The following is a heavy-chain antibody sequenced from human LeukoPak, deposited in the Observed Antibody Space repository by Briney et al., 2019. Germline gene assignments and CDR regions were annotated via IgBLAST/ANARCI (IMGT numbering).Heavy chain of an antibody. V-gene: IGHV1-2*02. J-gene: IGHJ4*02. D-gene: IGHD3-22*01. CDR2: INPNSGGT. CDR3: ARDLTDSSGYYSY. CDR1: GYTFTVYY. Sequence: ASVTVSCKASGYTFTVYYMHWVRQAPGQGLEWMGWINPNSGGTNYAQKFQGRVTMTRDTSISTAYMELSRLRSDDTAVYYCARDLTDSSGYYSYWGQGTLVTVSS.